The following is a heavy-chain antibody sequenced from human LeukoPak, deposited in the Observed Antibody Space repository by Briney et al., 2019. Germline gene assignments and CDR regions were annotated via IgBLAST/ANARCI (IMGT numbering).Heavy chain of an antibody. CDR3: ARAPGARPFDY. CDR1: GDSISSFY. CDR2: IFYSGST. Sequence: PSETLSLTCTVSGDSISSFYWGWIRQPPGKGLEWIGQIFYSGSTKYNPSLKSRLTISIDTSKNQFFLQLSSVTAADTAVYYCARAPGARPFDYWGQGTLVTVSS. V-gene: IGHV4-59*01. D-gene: IGHD6-6*01. J-gene: IGHJ4*02.